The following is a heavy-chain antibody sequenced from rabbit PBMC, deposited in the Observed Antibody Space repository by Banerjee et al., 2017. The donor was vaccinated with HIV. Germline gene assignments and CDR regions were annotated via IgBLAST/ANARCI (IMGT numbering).Heavy chain of an antibody. J-gene: IGHJ3*01. V-gene: IGHV1S7*01. CDR2: IYAGRGST. CDR3: ARDPLAYTDIATYDAL. CDR1: GFDFSNYY. Sequence: QLEESGGGLVKPGGSLTLNCTVSGFDFSNYYMNWVRQAPGKGLEWIGIIYAGRGSTDYASWVNGRFTISSDNAQNTVDLQMNSLTAADTATYFCARDPLAYTDIATYDALWGQGTLVTVS. D-gene: IGHD1-1*01.